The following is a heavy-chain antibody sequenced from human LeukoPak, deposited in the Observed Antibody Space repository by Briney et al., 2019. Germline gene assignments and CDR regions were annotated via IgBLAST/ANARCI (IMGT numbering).Heavy chain of an antibody. Sequence: GGSLRLSCAASGFTFSNYAMSWARRTPGKGLEWASSIGGSGTTYYADSVKGRLTISRDNSKNTLYLQMNSLRAEDTAVYYCAKGRIQNAFDIWGQGTMVTVSS. CDR3: AKGRIQNAFDI. CDR1: GFTFSNYA. J-gene: IGHJ3*02. CDR2: IGGSGTT. V-gene: IGHV3-23*01.